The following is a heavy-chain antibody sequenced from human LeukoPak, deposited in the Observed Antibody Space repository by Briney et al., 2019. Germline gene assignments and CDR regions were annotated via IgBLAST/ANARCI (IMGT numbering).Heavy chain of an antibody. V-gene: IGHV1-18*01. Sequence: ASVKVSCKASGYTFTSYGISWVRQAPGQGLEWMGWISAYNGNTNYAQKLQGRVTMTTDTSTSTAYMELRSLRSDDTAVYYCARRAHYGDYDGIEYWGQGTLVTVSS. CDR3: ARRAHYGDYDGIEY. J-gene: IGHJ4*02. CDR2: ISAYNGNT. CDR1: GYTFTSYG. D-gene: IGHD4-17*01.